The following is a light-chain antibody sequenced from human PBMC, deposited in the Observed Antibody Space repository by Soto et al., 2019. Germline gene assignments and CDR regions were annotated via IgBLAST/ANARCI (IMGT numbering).Light chain of an antibody. V-gene: IGKV3-15*01. CDR3: QQYHSWPPNVT. J-gene: IGKJ5*01. Sequence: EIVMTQSPATLSVTPVERATLSCRASQSVSSNLAWFQQKPGQAPRLLIYAAATRATGISARFSGSGSGTEFTLDISSLQSGDIAIYYCQQYHSWPPNVTFGQGTRLEIK. CDR2: AAA. CDR1: QSVSSN.